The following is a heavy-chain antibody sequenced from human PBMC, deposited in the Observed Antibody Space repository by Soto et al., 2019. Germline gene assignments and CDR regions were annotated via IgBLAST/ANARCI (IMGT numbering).Heavy chain of an antibody. CDR2: IYNSVTT. J-gene: IGHJ5*01. Sequence: QVQLQESGPGLVKPSQTLSLTCTVSGGSTSTGGYYWSWIRQHPGKGQEWIGYIYNSVTTYYNPSLQSRVTISVDTSKNQFSLKLSSVTVADTAVYYCARDPAPWGQGALFTVSS. CDR1: GGSTSTGGYY. V-gene: IGHV4-31*03. CDR3: ARDPAP.